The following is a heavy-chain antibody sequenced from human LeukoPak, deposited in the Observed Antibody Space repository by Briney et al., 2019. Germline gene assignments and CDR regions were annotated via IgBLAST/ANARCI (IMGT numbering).Heavy chain of an antibody. V-gene: IGHV1-69*13. CDR2: NIPIFGTA. D-gene: IGHD3-10*01. Sequence: GASVKVSCKASGGTFSSYAISWVRQDPGQGLEWMGGNIPIFGTANYAQKFQGRVTITADESTSTAYMELSSLRSEDTAVYYCARRGNMVRGVIIPYDNWFDPWGQGTLVTVSS. J-gene: IGHJ5*02. CDR3: ARRGNMVRGVIIPYDNWFDP. CDR1: GGTFSSYA.